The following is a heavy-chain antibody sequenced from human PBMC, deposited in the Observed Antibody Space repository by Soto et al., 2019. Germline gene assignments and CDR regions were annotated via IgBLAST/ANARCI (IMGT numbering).Heavy chain of an antibody. J-gene: IGHJ3*02. Sequence: GGSLRLSCAASGFTLSRHAMNWVRQAPGKGLEWVSFIGSRTSDIYYADSVKGRFTISRDNAKNSLYLDLTRLRAEDTAVYFCVRDYYDTSGYPNTFDMWGQGTMVTVSS. CDR2: IGSRTSDI. CDR1: GFTLSRHA. CDR3: VRDYYDTSGYPNTFDM. V-gene: IGHV3-21*01. D-gene: IGHD3-22*01.